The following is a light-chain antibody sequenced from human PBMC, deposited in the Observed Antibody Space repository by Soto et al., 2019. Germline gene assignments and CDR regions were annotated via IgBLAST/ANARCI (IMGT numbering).Light chain of an antibody. V-gene: IGLV4-69*01. Sequence: QLVLTQSPSASASLGASVKLTCTLSSGHSSYAIAWQQQQPEKGPRYLMKLNSDGSHSKGDGIPDRFSGCSSGAERYRTICSLQSEDEAYYYCETWRTGMVFGGGTKLTVL. J-gene: IGLJ2*01. CDR3: ETWRTGMV. CDR2: LNSDGSH. CDR1: SGHSSYA.